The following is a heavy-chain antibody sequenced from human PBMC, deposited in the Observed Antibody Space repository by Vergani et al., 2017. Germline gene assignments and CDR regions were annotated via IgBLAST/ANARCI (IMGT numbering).Heavy chain of an antibody. CDR2: ISAYNGNT. Sequence: VQLLESGGGLVQPGGSLRLSCAASGFTFSSYAMSWVRQAPGQGLEWMGWISAYNGNTNYAQKLQGRVTMTTDTSTSTAYMELRSLRSDDTAVYYCARGVRPYYYYYMDVWGKGTTVTVSS. D-gene: IGHD1-1*01. V-gene: IGHV1-18*01. J-gene: IGHJ6*03. CDR1: GFTFSSYA. CDR3: ARGVRPYYYYYMDV.